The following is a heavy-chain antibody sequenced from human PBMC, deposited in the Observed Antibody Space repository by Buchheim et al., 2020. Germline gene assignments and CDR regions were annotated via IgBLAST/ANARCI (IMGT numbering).Heavy chain of an antibody. Sequence: EVLLVESGGGLVQPGRSLRLSCSASGFTFDDFAMAWFRQAPGKGLEWVGCMSSTGYGATVESASSVKGRFFISREDSKRIVYLQMSSLKTEDTGVYYCARDGGTYPYYFDFWGQGTL. CDR2: MSSTGYGATV. D-gene: IGHD1-26*01. J-gene: IGHJ4*02. V-gene: IGHV3-49*03. CDR1: GFTFDDFA. CDR3: ARDGGTYPYYFDF.